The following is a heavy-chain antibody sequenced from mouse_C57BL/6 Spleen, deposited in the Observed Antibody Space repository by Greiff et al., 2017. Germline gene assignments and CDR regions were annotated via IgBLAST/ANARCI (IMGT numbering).Heavy chain of an antibody. CDR3: ARRAYYSHDYAMDC. V-gene: IGHV1-76*01. D-gene: IGHD2-12*01. Sequence: VQLQQSGAELVRPGASVKLSCKASGYTFTDYFINWVKQRPGQGLEWIGMIYPGSGSTYYNEKFKGKATLTAEKSSSTAYMQLSSLTSEDSAVYFSARRAYYSHDYAMDCGNQGTSVTVYS. CDR1: GYTFTDYF. CDR2: IYPGSGST. J-gene: IGHJ4*01.